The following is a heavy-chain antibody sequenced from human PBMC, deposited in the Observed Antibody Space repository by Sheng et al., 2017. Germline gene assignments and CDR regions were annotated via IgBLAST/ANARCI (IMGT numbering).Heavy chain of an antibody. J-gene: IGHJ4*02. V-gene: IGHV1-69*04. D-gene: IGHD3-22*01. Sequence: QVQLVQSGAEVKKPGSSVKVSCKASGGTFSNNAITWARQAPGQGLEWMGGIIPILGIANYAQKFQGRVTITADNSTRTAYMELSNLRSEDTAVYYCARTDYYDSSGYYSSFDYWGQGTLVTVSS. CDR3: ARTDYYDSSGYYSSFDY. CDR1: GGTFSNNA. CDR2: IIPILGIA.